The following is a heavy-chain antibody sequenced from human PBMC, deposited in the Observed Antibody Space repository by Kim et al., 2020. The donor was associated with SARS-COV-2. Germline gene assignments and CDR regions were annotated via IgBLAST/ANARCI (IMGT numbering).Heavy chain of an antibody. Sequence: ASVKVSCKASGYTFTSYGISWARQAPGQGLEWMGWISAYNGNTNYAQKLQGRVTMTTDTSTSTAYMELRSLRSDDTAVYYCARTWALYSSCWDWFDPWGQGTMVTVST. CDR1: GYTFTSYG. CDR2: ISAYNGNT. CDR3: ARTWALYSSCWDWFDP. J-gene: IGHJ5*02. V-gene: IGHV1-18*01. D-gene: IGHD6-19*01.